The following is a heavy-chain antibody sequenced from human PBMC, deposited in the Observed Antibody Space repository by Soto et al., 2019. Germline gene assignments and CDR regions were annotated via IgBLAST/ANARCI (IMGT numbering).Heavy chain of an antibody. J-gene: IGHJ4*02. D-gene: IGHD2-21*02. Sequence: SLRLSCAASGFSVSRYAMMWVRQPPGKGQEWVAGMTGSGGDIRYADPVKGRFTISKDNSKNTLYLQMNSLRAEDTAIYYCAKDAVYGDGLWLAGNWGQGTLVTVSS. V-gene: IGHV3-23*01. CDR2: MTGSGGDI. CDR1: GFSVSRYA. CDR3: AKDAVYGDGLWLAGN.